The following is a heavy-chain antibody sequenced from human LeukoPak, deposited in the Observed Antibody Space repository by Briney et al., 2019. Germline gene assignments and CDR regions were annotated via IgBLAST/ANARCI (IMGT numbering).Heavy chain of an antibody. CDR1: GGSISSYY. CDR2: IYYSGST. CDR3: ARRVYEGSYWFDP. J-gene: IGHJ5*02. D-gene: IGHD3-10*01. V-gene: IGHV4-59*08. Sequence: SETLSLTCTVSGGSISSYYWSWIRQPPGKGLEWIGYIYYSGSTNYNPSLKSRVTISVDTSKNQFPLKLSSVTAADTAVYYCARRVYEGSYWFDPWGQGTLVTVSS.